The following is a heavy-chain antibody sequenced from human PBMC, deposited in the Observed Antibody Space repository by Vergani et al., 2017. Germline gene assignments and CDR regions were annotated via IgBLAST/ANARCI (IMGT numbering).Heavy chain of an antibody. V-gene: IGHV3-30-3*01. CDR3: ARGGSVGATRGVGWXYDY. D-gene: IGHD1-26*01. Sequence: QVQLVESGGGVVQPGRSLRLSCAASGFTFSSYAMHWVRQAPGKGLEWVAVISYDGSNKYYADSVKGRFTISRDNSKNTLYLQMNSLRAEDTAVYYCARGGSVGATRGVGWXYDYWGQGTLVTVSS. J-gene: IGHJ4*02. CDR1: GFTFSSYA. CDR2: ISYDGSNK.